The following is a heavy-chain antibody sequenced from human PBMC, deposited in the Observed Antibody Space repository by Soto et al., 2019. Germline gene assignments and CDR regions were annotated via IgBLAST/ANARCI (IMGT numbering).Heavy chain of an antibody. V-gene: IGHV1-18*01. D-gene: IGHD2-15*01. J-gene: IGHJ4*02. Sequence: QVQLVQSGAEVKKPGASVKVSCKASGYTFTNFGISLVRQAPGQGLEWMGWISAYNGNTNYAQNFQGRVPMTTDTYTSTAYMELRSLRSDVTAVFYCAGGATPIDYWGQGTLVTVSS. CDR3: AGGATPIDY. CDR2: ISAYNGNT. CDR1: GYTFTNFG.